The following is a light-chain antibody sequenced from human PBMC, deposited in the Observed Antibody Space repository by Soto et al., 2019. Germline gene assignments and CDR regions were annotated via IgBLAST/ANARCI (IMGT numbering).Light chain of an antibody. CDR1: QSISNNF. CDR2: TTS. CDR3: QQYETAPWT. V-gene: IGKV3-20*01. J-gene: IGKJ1*01. Sequence: IVLTQSPGTLSLSPGERATLSCRASQSISNNFLAWYQQKLGQAPRLLVYTTSYRATGIPDRFSGDGSGTDFTLTISRLEPEDFAVYYCQQYETAPWTFGQGTKVDIK.